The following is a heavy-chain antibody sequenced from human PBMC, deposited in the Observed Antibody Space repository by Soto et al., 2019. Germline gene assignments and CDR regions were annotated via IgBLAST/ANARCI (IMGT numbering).Heavy chain of an antibody. CDR2: IFHTGAT. CDR1: GDSISSSSFY. D-gene: IGHD2-21*01. Sequence: XATLSLTCTVSGDSISSSSFYGGWIRQPPGKGLEWIGHIFHTGATYQNPTLKSRLRMSVDTSKNQFSLNLSPVTATDTAVYYCARRRIVPTTNFDYWGQGALVTVSS. V-gene: IGHV4-39*01. CDR3: ARRRIVPTTNFDY. J-gene: IGHJ4*02.